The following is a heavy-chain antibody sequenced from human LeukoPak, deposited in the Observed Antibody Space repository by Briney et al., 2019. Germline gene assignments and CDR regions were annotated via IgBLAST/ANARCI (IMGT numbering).Heavy chain of an antibody. CDR1: GGTFCSYA. J-gene: IGHJ3*02. V-gene: IGHV1-69*05. CDR3: ARRDRDGYNLGAFDI. CDR2: IIPIFGTA. Sequence: SVKVSCKASGGTFCSYAISWVRQAPGQGLEWLGGIIPIFGTANYAQKFQGRVTITTDESTSTAYMELSSLRSEDTAVYYCARRDRDGYNLGAFDIWGQGTMVTVSS. D-gene: IGHD5-24*01.